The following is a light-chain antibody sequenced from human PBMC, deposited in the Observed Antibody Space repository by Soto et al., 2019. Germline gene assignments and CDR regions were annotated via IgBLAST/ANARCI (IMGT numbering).Light chain of an antibody. CDR1: QSISSW. CDR3: QQYNSLHT. Sequence: DLQMTQSPSTLSASVGDRVTITCRASQSISSWLAWYQQKPGKAPKLLIYKASSLESGVPSRFSGSGSGTEFTLIISSLQPDDFATYYCQQYNSLHTFGQGTKLEIK. J-gene: IGKJ2*01. V-gene: IGKV1-5*03. CDR2: KAS.